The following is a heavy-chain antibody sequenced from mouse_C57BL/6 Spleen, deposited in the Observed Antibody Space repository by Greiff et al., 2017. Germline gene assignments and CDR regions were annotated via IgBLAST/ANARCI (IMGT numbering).Heavy chain of an antibody. D-gene: IGHD1-1*01. J-gene: IGHJ4*01. V-gene: IGHV5-4*01. CDR2: ISDGGSYT. CDR3: ARGSPLRYAMDY. CDR1: GFTFSSYA. Sequence: EVHLVESGGGLVKPGGSLKLSCAASGFTFSSYAMSWVRQTPEKRLEWVATISDGGSYTYYPDNVKGRFTISRDNAKNNLYLQMSHLKSEDTARYYCARGSPLRYAMDYWGQGTSVTVSS.